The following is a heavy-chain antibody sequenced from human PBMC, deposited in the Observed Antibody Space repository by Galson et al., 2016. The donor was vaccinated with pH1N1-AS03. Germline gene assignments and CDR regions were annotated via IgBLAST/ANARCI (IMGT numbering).Heavy chain of an antibody. CDR3: AKEVGSSGWFDACDL. Sequence: SLRLSCAASGFTFSNYIMNWVRQAPGKALEWVSAISGGGGSTYYADSVKGRFTISRDNAKNTLHLQMNSLRVEDTANYFCAKEVGSSGWFDACDLWGQGTVVTVSS. J-gene: IGHJ3*01. V-gene: IGHV3-23*01. D-gene: IGHD6-19*01. CDR2: ISGGGGST. CDR1: GFTFSNYI.